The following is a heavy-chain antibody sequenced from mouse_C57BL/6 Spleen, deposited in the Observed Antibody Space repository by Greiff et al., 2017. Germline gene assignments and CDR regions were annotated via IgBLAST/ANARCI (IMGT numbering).Heavy chain of an antibody. CDR2: INPNNGGT. V-gene: IGHV1-26*01. Sequence: EVPLQQSGPELVKPGASVKISCTASGYTFTDYYMNWVKQSHGKSLEWIGDINPNNGGTSYNQKFKGKATLTVDKSASTAYMELRSLTSEDSAVYYCARGFTTAPYWGQGTLVTVSA. CDR1: GYTFTDYY. J-gene: IGHJ3*01. CDR3: ARGFTTAPY. D-gene: IGHD1-2*01.